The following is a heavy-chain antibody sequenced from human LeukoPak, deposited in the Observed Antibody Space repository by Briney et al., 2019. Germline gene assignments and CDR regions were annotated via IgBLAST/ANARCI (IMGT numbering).Heavy chain of an antibody. V-gene: IGHV4-39*07. Sequence: SETLSLTCSVSGDSVSSSSYYWGWIRQPPGKGLEWIGSIYFTGSTYYNPSLKSRVTISVDTSKNQFSLKLSSVTAADTAVYYCARASRLRYFDWLLWDQYYFDYWGQGTLVTVSS. CDR1: GDSVSSSSYY. D-gene: IGHD3-9*01. CDR3: ARASRLRYFDWLLWDQYYFDY. CDR2: IYFTGST. J-gene: IGHJ4*02.